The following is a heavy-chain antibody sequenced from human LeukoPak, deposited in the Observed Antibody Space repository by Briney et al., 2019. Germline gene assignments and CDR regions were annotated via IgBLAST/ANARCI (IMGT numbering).Heavy chain of an antibody. CDR1: GFTFSGYW. Sequence: PGGSLRLSCAASGFTFSGYWMSWVRQAPGKGLEWLANIKEDGSEIYYVDSVKGRFTISRDNAKNSLYLQMRSLRGEDTAVYFCARDRSYYKYLEYWGQGTQVTVSS. J-gene: IGHJ4*02. V-gene: IGHV3-7*04. CDR2: IKEDGSEI. D-gene: IGHD3-10*01. CDR3: ARDRSYYKYLEY.